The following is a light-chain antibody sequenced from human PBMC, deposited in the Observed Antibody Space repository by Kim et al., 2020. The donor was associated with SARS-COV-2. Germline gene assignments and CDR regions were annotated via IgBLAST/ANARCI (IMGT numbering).Light chain of an antibody. CDR1: KLGDKY. CDR3: QAWDSSTLV. V-gene: IGLV3-1*01. J-gene: IGLJ2*01. CDR2: QDS. Sequence: SYELTQPPSVSVSPGQTASITCSGDKLGDKYACWYQQKPGQSPVLVIYQDSKRPSGIPERFSGSNSGNTATLNISGTQAMDEADYYCQAWDSSTLVFGGGTQLTVL.